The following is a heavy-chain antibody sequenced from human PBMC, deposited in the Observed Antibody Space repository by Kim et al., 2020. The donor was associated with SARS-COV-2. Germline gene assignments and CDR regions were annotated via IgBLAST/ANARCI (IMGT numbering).Heavy chain of an antibody. V-gene: IGHV7-4-1*02. CDR3: ARAESGGWIQPARFDP. CDR1: GYTFTSYA. D-gene: IGHD5-18*01. Sequence: ASVKVSCKASGYTFTSYAMNWVRQAPGQGLEWMGWINTNTGNPTYAQGFTGRFVFSLDTSVSTAYLQISSLKAEETAVYYCARAESGGWIQPARFDPWGQGTLVTVSS. J-gene: IGHJ5*02. CDR2: INTNTGNP.